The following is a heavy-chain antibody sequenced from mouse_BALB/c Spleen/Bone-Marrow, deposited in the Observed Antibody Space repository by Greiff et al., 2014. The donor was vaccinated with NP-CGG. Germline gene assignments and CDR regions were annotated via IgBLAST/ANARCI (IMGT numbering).Heavy chain of an antibody. J-gene: IGHJ3*01. CDR3: ARDWDPFAY. CDR2: ILPGSGST. CDR1: GYTFSSYW. Sequence: SGAELMKPGASVKISCKATGYTFSSYWIEWVKQRPGHGLEWIGEILPGSGSTNYNEKFKGTATFTADTSSNTAYMQLSSLTSEDSAVYYCARDWDPFAYWGQGTLVTVSA. V-gene: IGHV1-9*01. D-gene: IGHD4-1*01.